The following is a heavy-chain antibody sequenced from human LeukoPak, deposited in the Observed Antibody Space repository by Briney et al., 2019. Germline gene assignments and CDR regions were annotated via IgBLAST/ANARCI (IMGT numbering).Heavy chain of an antibody. J-gene: IGHJ4*02. CDR2: ISGSGGST. CDR1: GFTFSSYA. CDR3: ARGFIAAVPVDY. V-gene: IGHV3-23*01. D-gene: IGHD6-13*01. Sequence: GGSLRLSCAASGFTFSSYAMSWVRQAPGKGLEWVSLISGSGGSTYYADSVKGRFTISRDNAKNSLYLQMNSLRAEDTAVYYCARGFIAAVPVDYWGQGTLVTVSS.